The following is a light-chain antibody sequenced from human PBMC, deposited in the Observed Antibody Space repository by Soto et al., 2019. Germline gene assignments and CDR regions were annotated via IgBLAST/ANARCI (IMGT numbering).Light chain of an antibody. CDR1: QSIRNY. CDR3: QQRSNWLLA. CDR2: DAF. V-gene: IGKV3-11*01. Sequence: EIVLTQSPATLSLSPGERATLSCRASQSIRNYLAWYQQNPGQAPRLLIYDAFNRATGIPTRFSGSGSGTDFTLTISSLEPEDFAVYYCQQRSNWLLAFGGGTKVEVK. J-gene: IGKJ4*01.